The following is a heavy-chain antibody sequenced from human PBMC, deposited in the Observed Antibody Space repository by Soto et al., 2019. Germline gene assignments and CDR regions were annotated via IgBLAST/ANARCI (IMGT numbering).Heavy chain of an antibody. Sequence: SETLSLTCDVYGGSFSGYYWSWIRQPPGKGLEWIGEINHSGSTNYNPSLKSRVTISVDTSKNQFSLKLSSVTAADTAVYYCARLGLVRRGAFDIWGQGTMVTVSS. V-gene: IGHV4-34*01. J-gene: IGHJ3*02. D-gene: IGHD6-19*01. CDR1: GGSFSGYY. CDR2: INHSGST. CDR3: ARLGLVRRGAFDI.